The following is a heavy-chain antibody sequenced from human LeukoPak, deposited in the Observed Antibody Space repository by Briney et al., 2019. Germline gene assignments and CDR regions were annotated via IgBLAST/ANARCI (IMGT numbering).Heavy chain of an antibody. V-gene: IGHV3-21*01. CDR3: ARVRAGYRSFYYYYYYMDV. CDR1: GFTFSSYS. J-gene: IGHJ6*03. D-gene: IGHD5-24*01. Sequence: PGGSLRLSCAASGFTFSSYSMNWVRQAPGKGLEWVSSISSSSSYIYYADSVKGRFTISRDNAKNSLYLQMNSLRAEDTAVYYCARVRAGYRSFYYYYYYMDVWGKGTTVTVSS. CDR2: ISSSSSYI.